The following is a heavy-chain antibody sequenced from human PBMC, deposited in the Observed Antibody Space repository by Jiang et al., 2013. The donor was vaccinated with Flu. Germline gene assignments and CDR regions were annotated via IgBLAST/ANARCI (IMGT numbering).Heavy chain of an antibody. CDR2: IYPGDSDT. CDR1: SFTSYW. V-gene: IGHV5-51*01. Sequence: SFTSYWIGWVRQMPGKGLEWMGIIYPGDSDTRYSPSFQGQVTISADKSISTAYLQWSSLKASDTAMYYCARLRWEHLNRGAFDIWGQGTMVTVSS. J-gene: IGHJ3*02. CDR3: ARLRWEHLNRGAFDI. D-gene: IGHD1-26*01.